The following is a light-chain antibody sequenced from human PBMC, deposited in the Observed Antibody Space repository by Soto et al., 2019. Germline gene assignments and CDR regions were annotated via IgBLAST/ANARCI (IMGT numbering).Light chain of an antibody. CDR2: DVS. J-gene: IGLJ2*01. CDR1: SSDVGGYNY. Sequence: QSALTQPASVSGSPGQSITISCTGTSSDVGGYNYVSWYQQHPGKAPKLMIYDVSNRPSGVSNRVSGSKSGNPASLTISGLQAEDEADYYCSSYTSSSTLDVVFGGGTKVTVL. CDR3: SSYTSSSTLDVV. V-gene: IGLV2-14*01.